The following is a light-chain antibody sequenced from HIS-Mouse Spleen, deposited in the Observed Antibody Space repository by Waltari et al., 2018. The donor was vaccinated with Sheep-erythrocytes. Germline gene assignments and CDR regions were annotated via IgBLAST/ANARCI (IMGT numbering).Light chain of an antibody. V-gene: IGLV2-14*03. Sequence: QSALTPPASVSGSPGPSITISCTGTSSDVGGYNYVSWYQQHPGKAPKLMIYDVSNRPSGVSNRFSGSKSGNTASLTISGLQAEDEADYYCSSYTSSSTSWVFGGGTKLTVL. J-gene: IGLJ3*02. CDR3: SSYTSSSTSWV. CDR1: SSDVGGYNY. CDR2: DVS.